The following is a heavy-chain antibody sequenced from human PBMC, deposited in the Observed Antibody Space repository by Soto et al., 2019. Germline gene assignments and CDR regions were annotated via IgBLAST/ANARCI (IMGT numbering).Heavy chain of an antibody. CDR2: IYYSGST. J-gene: IGHJ4*02. D-gene: IGHD3-16*02. V-gene: IGHV4-59*01. Sequence: PSETLSLTCTVSGGSISSYYWSWIRQPPGKGLEWIGYIYYSGSTNYNPSLKSRVTISVDTSKNQFSLKLSSVTAADTAVYYCARELDYDYVWGSYRYIDYWGQGTLVTSPQ. CDR3: ARELDYDYVWGSYRYIDY. CDR1: GGSISSYY.